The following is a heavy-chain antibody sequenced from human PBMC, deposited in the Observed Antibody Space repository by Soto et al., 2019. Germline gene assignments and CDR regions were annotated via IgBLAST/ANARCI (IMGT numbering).Heavy chain of an antibody. CDR1: GDSIGSRLYY. CDR2: IFYTGGT. J-gene: IGHJ4*02. CDR3: ARQHYYDSSGYYTWN. V-gene: IGHV4-39*01. D-gene: IGHD3-22*01. Sequence: SETLSLTCTVSGDSIGSRLYYWGWIRQPPGKGLEWIGNIFYTGGTLYTPSLKSRVTISADTSKNQFSLRLNSVTAADTAVYYCARQHYYDSSGYYTWNWGQGTLVTVSS.